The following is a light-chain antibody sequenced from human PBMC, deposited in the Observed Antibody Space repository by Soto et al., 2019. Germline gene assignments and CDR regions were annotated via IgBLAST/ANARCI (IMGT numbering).Light chain of an antibody. Sequence: DIQMTQSPSSLPASVGDRVTITCRASQGIGNYLVWYQQKPGKVPKLLIYGASILQSGVPSRFSGSGSGTYFTLTIRSLQPEDAATYYCQKYDTVPWPFGQGTKVEIK. V-gene: IGKV1-27*01. CDR2: GAS. J-gene: IGKJ1*01. CDR3: QKYDTVPWP. CDR1: QGIGNY.